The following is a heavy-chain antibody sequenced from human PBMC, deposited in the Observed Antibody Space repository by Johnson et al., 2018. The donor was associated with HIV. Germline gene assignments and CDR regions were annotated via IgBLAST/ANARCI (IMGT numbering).Heavy chain of an antibody. Sequence: QVQLVESGGGVVQPGRSQRLSCTSAFTFSSYCMHWVRQTPGKGLEWVAVISYNGTNTWYADSVKGRFTISRDNSKNTMYLQLNSLRPEDTAVYYCVKDRGGRFSGSYLSLRVGAFGIWGQGTLVTVSS. CDR1: AFTFSSYC. CDR3: VKDRGGRFSGSYLSLRVGAFGI. D-gene: IGHD1-26*01. J-gene: IGHJ3*02. CDR2: ISYNGTNT. V-gene: IGHV3-30*18.